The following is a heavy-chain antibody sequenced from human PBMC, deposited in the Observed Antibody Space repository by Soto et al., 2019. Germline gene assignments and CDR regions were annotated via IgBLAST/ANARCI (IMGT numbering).Heavy chain of an antibody. CDR3: ARDGYNRGSFDY. Sequence: EVQLVESGGGLVQPRGSLRLSCAASGFTFSSYSMNWVRQAPGKGLEWVSYISSSSSTIYYADSVKGRFTISRDNAKNSLYMQVNSLRDEDTAVYYCARDGYNRGSFDYWGQGTLVTVSS. D-gene: IGHD5-12*01. CDR2: ISSSSSTI. J-gene: IGHJ4*02. V-gene: IGHV3-48*02. CDR1: GFTFSSYS.